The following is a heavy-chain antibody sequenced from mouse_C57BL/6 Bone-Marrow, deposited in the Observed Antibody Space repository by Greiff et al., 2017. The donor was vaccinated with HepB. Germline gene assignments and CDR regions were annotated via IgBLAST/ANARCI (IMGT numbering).Heavy chain of an antibody. Sequence: QVQLQQPGAELVKPGASVKLSCKASGYTFTSYWMQWVKQRPGQGLEWIGEIDPSESYTNYNQKFKGKATLTVDTSSSTAYMQLSSLTSEDSAVYYCAREGWAYWYFDVWGTGTTVTVSS. CDR3: AREGWAYWYFDV. J-gene: IGHJ1*03. D-gene: IGHD2-3*01. CDR1: GYTFTSYW. V-gene: IGHV1-50*01. CDR2: IDPSESYT.